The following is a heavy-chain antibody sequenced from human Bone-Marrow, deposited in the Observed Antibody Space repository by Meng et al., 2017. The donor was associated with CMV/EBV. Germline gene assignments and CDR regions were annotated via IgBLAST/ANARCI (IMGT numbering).Heavy chain of an antibody. CDR3: ARDLNFWTRVVIIHYGMDV. J-gene: IGHJ6*02. Sequence: GESLKISCASSGFTFSSYSMNWVRQAPGKGLEWVSSISSSSSYIYYADSVKGRFTISRDNAKNSLYLQMNSLRAEDTAVYYCARDLNFWTRVVIIHYGMDVWGQGTTVTVSS. CDR2: ISSSSSYI. V-gene: IGHV3-21*01. CDR1: GFTFSSYS. D-gene: IGHD3-3*01.